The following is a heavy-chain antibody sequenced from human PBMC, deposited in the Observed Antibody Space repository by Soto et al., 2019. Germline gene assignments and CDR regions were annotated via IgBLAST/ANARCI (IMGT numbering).Heavy chain of an antibody. CDR2: IYHSGST. Sequence: QVQLQESGPGLVKPSGTLSLTCAVSGGSINSNNWWSWVRQPPGKGLEWIGEIYHSGSTNYNPSLKSRVTLSVDKSKTEFSLKLSSVTAADTGVYYCARADCSSSSCYLYRPGVGYWGQGTLVTFSS. D-gene: IGHD2-2*01. J-gene: IGHJ4*02. V-gene: IGHV4-4*02. CDR3: ARADCSSSSCYLYRPGVGY. CDR1: GGSINSNNW.